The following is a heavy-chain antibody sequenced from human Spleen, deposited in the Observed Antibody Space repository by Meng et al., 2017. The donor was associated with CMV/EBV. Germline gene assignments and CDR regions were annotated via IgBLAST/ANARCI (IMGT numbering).Heavy chain of an antibody. CDR3: AKPLTGPTRYYGMDV. D-gene: IGHD4-11*01. J-gene: IGHJ6*02. CDR2: ISGSGSTI. V-gene: IGHV3-48*03. CDR1: GFTFSSYE. Sequence: GGSVRLSCAASGFTFSSYEMNWGRQAPGKGLVWVSCISGSGSTICYAGSVKGRFTISRDNSKNTLYLQMNSLRAEDTAVYYCAKPLTGPTRYYGMDVWGQGTTVTVSS.